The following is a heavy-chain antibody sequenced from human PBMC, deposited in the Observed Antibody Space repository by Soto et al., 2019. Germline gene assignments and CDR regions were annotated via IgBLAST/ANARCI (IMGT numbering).Heavy chain of an antibody. D-gene: IGHD3-10*01. CDR2: IIPIFGTA. CDR1: GGTFSSYA. CDR3: AAGIPQTNYYYYYGMDV. Sequence: QVQLVQSGAEVKKPGSSVKVSCKASGGTFSSYAISWVRQAPGQGLEWMGGIIPIFGTANYAQKFQGRVTITADESTSTAYMELSSLRSEDTAVYYCAAGIPQTNYYYYYGMDVWGQGTTVTVSS. J-gene: IGHJ6*02. V-gene: IGHV1-69*01.